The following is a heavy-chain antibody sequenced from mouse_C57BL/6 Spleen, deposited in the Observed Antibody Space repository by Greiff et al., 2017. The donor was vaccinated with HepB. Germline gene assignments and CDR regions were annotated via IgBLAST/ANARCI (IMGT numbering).Heavy chain of an antibody. J-gene: IGHJ2*01. Sequence: QLKQPGAELVMPGASVKLSCKASGYTFTSYWMHWVKQRPGQGLEWIGEIDPSDSYTNYNQKFKGKSTLTVDKSSSTAYMQLSSLTSEDSAVYYCARGLPLDYWGQGTTLTVSS. D-gene: IGHD2-10*01. V-gene: IGHV1-69*01. CDR2: IDPSDSYT. CDR1: GYTFTSYW. CDR3: ARGLPLDY.